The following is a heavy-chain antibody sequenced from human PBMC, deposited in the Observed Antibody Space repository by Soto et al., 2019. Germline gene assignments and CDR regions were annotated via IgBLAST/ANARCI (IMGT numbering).Heavy chain of an antibody. Sequence: RGSLRLSCAASGFTFSLDGMHWVRRARGKGLEWVAVISYDGSRKYYADSVKGRFTISRDNSKNTLNLEMSSPRDEDTAVYYCAKDGREYSSSSNVDYWGQGTRVTVSS. CDR1: GFTFSLDG. CDR3: AKDGREYSSSSNVDY. J-gene: IGHJ4*02. V-gene: IGHV3-30*18. CDR2: ISYDGSRK. D-gene: IGHD6-6*01.